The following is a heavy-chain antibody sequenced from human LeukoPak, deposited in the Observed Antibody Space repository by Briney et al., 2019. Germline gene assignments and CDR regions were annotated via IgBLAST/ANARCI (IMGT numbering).Heavy chain of an antibody. J-gene: IGHJ6*03. CDR1: GYTFTGYY. CDR2: IIPIFGTA. D-gene: IGHD3-10*01. CDR3: ARVSERGLWFGEAPDYYYMDV. Sequence: GASVTVSCKASGYTFTGYYMHWVRQAPGQGLEWMGGIIPIFGTANYAQKFRGRVTITTDESTSTAYMELSSLRSEDTAVYYCARVSERGLWFGEAPDYYYMDVWGKGTTVTVSS. V-gene: IGHV1-69*05.